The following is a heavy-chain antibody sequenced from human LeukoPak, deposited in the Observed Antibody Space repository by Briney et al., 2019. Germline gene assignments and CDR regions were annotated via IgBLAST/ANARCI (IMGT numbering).Heavy chain of an antibody. CDR3: ARDRFGSGSYYTFDY. V-gene: IGHV1-18*01. Sequence: GASVKVSCKASGYTFTSYGISWVRQAPGQGLEWMGWISAYNGNTNYAQKLQGRVTMTTDTSTSTAYMELRSLRSDDTAVYYRARDRFGSGSYYTFDYWGQGTLVTVSS. CDR2: ISAYNGNT. CDR1: GYTFTSYG. D-gene: IGHD3-10*01. J-gene: IGHJ4*02.